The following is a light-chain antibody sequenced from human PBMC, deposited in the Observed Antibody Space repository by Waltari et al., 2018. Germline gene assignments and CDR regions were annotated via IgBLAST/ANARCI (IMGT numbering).Light chain of an antibody. Sequence: DIQMPQSPSSLSASVGDRVTITCRASQSISSYLNWYQQKPGKAPKLLIYAASSLQSGVPSRFSGSGSRTDFTLTISSLQPEDFATYYCQQSYTTPYTFGQGTKLEIK. CDR2: AAS. V-gene: IGKV1-39*01. CDR3: QQSYTTPYT. J-gene: IGKJ2*01. CDR1: QSISSY.